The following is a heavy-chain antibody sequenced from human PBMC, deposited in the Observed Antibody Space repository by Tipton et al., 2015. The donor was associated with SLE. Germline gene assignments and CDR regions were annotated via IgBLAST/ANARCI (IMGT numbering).Heavy chain of an antibody. CDR2: ITWNSDNI. CDR1: GFPFDNYA. D-gene: IGHD6-25*01. CDR3: ATYSSGWSPHDY. V-gene: IGHV3-9*01. J-gene: IGHJ4*02. Sequence: SLRLSCAASGFPFDNYAMQWVRQAPGKGLEWVSTITWNSDNIDSAHSVRGRFTISRDNARQSLYLQMNSLRREDSARYYCATYSSGWSPHDYWGQGTLVTVSS.